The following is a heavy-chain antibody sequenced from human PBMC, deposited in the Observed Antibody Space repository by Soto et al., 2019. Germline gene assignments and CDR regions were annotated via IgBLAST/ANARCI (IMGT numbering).Heavy chain of an antibody. CDR2: IYGNDDK. CDR3: AHDISGYGCDF. Sequence: QITLKEPGPTLVKPTQTLTLTCTFSGFSLSTNTVGVAWFRQPPGKALEWLAFIYGNDDKYYSPSLKRRLTLTKYTSNNQVVLTMTNMDPVDTATYYCAHDISGYGCDFWGPGTLVTVSS. D-gene: IGHD3-3*02. J-gene: IGHJ4*02. V-gene: IGHV2-5*01. CDR1: GFSLSTNTVG.